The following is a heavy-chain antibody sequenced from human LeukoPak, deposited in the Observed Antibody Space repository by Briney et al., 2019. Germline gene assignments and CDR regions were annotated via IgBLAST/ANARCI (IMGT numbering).Heavy chain of an antibody. CDR2: ITSSDSTI. Sequence: PGGSLRLSCAASGFTFSDYYMSWIRQAPGKGLEWVSYITSSDSTIYYADSVKGRFTISRDNAKNSLYLQMHSLRAEDTAVYYCARGDFWSGYWYFDLWGRGTLVTLSS. D-gene: IGHD3-3*01. V-gene: IGHV3-11*01. CDR1: GFTFSDYY. CDR3: ARGDFWSGYWYFDL. J-gene: IGHJ2*01.